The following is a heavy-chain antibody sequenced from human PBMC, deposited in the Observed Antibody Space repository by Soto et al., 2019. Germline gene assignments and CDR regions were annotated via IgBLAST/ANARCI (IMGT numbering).Heavy chain of an antibody. J-gene: IGHJ6*02. Sequence: QVQLVESGGGVVQPGRSLRLSCAAYGFTFSSYGMHWVRQAPGKGLEWVAVIWYDGSNKYYADSVKGRFTISRDNSKNTLYLQMNRLRAEDTAVYYCARESGYSSSWYDYYYGMDVWGQGTTVTVSS. V-gene: IGHV3-33*01. CDR2: IWYDGSNK. CDR1: GFTFSSYG. D-gene: IGHD6-13*01. CDR3: ARESGYSSSWYDYYYGMDV.